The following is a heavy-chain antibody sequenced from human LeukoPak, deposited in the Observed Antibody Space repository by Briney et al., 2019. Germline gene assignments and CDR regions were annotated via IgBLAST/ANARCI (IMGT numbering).Heavy chain of an antibody. CDR2: ISGYNGKT. CDR3: ARDRVYDYSNPRGFDH. Sequence: ASVKVSCKTSGYPFTSFGIRWVRQAPGQGREWMGWISGYNGKTSYAQNLQGRVTMTTDTSTSTAYMELGSLRSDDMAVYYCARDRVYDYSNPRGFDHWGQGTLVTVSS. D-gene: IGHD4-11*01. V-gene: IGHV1-18*03. CDR1: GYPFTSFG. J-gene: IGHJ4*02.